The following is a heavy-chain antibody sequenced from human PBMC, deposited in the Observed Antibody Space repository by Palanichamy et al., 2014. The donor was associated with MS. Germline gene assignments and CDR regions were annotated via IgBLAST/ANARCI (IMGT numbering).Heavy chain of an antibody. Sequence: GRVTITRDTSASTAYMELSSLRSEDTAVYYCARADVWELSLYFPDYWGQGTLVTVSS. CDR3: ARADVWELSLYFPDY. V-gene: IGHV1-3*01. D-gene: IGHD3-16*02. J-gene: IGHJ4*02.